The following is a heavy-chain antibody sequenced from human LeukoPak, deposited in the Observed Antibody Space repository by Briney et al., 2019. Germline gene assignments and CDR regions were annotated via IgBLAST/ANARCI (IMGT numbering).Heavy chain of an antibody. J-gene: IGHJ4*02. V-gene: IGHV4-59*08. CDR1: GVSISNYY. D-gene: IGHD1-26*01. CDR2: IYSTGST. CDR3: ARHRSVGSYPLDS. Sequence: SETLSLTCTVSGVSISNYYWSWIRQPPGKGLEWIGHIYSTGSTTYSPSLKSRVIMSADMSKNQFSLKVTSVTAADTAVYYCARHRSVGSYPLDSWGQGALVTVSS.